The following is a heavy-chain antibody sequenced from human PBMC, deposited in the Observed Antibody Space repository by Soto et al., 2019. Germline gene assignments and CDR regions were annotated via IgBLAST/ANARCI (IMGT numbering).Heavy chain of an antibody. CDR3: ARDPREYYFDY. Sequence: QVPLVESGGGLVKPGGSLRLSCAASGFTFSDYYMSWIRQAPGKGLEWVTYISSSGSTIYYADSVKSRFTISRDNAKNSPYLQMNSLRAEDTAVYYCARDPREYYFDYWGQGTLVTVSS. CDR1: GFTFSDYY. V-gene: IGHV3-11*01. CDR2: ISSSGSTI. J-gene: IGHJ4*02.